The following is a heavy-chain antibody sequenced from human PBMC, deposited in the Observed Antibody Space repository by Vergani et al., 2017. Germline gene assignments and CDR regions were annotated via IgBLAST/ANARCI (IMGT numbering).Heavy chain of an antibody. CDR3: ARDGELGYCSSTSCENWFDP. CDR2: IYTSGST. Sequence: QVQLQESGPGLVKPSQTLSLTCTVSGGSISSGSYYWSWIRQPAGKGLEWIGRIYTSGSTNYNPSLKSRVTMSVDTSKNHFSLKLSSVTAADTAVYYCARDGELGYCSSTSCENWFDPWGQGTLVTVSS. CDR1: GGSISSGSYY. J-gene: IGHJ5*02. D-gene: IGHD2-2*01. V-gene: IGHV4-61*02.